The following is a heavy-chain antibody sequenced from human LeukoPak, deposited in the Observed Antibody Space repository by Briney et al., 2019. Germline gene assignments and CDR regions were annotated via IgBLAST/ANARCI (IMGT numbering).Heavy chain of an antibody. CDR1: GFTVSINY. Sequence: GGSLRLSCAASGFTVSINYMSWVRQAPGKGLAWVAVIHSGGSTCYADSVKGPFTTSRDNSKNTLCLQMNSLRAEDTAVYYCARDLIGRSDSWGQGTLVTVSS. CDR2: IHSGGST. V-gene: IGHV3-53*01. D-gene: IGHD3-3*01. CDR3: ARDLIGRSDS. J-gene: IGHJ4*02.